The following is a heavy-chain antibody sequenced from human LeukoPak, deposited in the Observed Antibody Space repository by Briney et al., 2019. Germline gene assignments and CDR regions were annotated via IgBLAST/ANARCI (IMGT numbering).Heavy chain of an antibody. Sequence: GESLKISCKGSGYSFTSYWIGWVRQMPGKGLEWMGIIYPGDSDTRYSPSVQGQVTISADKSISTAYLQWISLKASATAMYYCARGLFGGVFDLDYWGQGTLVTVSS. V-gene: IGHV5-51*01. J-gene: IGHJ4*02. CDR2: IYPGDSDT. CDR3: ARGLFGGVFDLDY. CDR1: GYSFTSYW. D-gene: IGHD3-16*02.